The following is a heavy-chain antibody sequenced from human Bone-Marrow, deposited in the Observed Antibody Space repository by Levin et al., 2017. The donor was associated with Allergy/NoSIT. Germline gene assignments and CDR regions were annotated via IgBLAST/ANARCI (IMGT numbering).Heavy chain of an antibody. CDR3: ARREVGTDGENAFDI. CDR2: IYPGDSDT. Sequence: GESLKISCKGSGYMFPDYWIGWVRQMPGKGLEWMGIIYPGDSDTTYSPSFQGQVTFSCDRSISTAYLQWSSLKASDTAIYYCARREVGTDGENAFDIWGQGTMVTVSS. J-gene: IGHJ3*02. V-gene: IGHV5-51*01. CDR1: GYMFPDYW. D-gene: IGHD1-26*01.